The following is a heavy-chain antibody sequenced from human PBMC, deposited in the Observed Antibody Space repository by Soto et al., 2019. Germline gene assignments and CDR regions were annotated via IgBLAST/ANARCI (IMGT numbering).Heavy chain of an antibody. CDR2: ISAYNGNT. CDR3: ARVAPKGIAAAGPSLY. CDR1: GYTFTSYG. Sequence: SVKVSCTASGYTFTSYGISWVRQAPGQGLEWMGWISAYNGNTNYAQKLQGRVTMTTDTSTSTAYMELRSLRSDDTAVYYCARVAPKGIAAAGPSLYWGQGTLVTVSS. D-gene: IGHD6-13*01. V-gene: IGHV1-18*01. J-gene: IGHJ4*02.